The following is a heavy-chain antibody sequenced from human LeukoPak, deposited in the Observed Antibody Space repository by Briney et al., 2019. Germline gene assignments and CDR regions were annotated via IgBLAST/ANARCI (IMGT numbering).Heavy chain of an antibody. CDR3: ARTSQSGSPLLTHAFDI. Sequence: HPGGSLRLSCAASGFTFSSYEMNWVRQAPGKGLEWVSYISSSGSTIYYADSVKGRFTISRDNAKNSLYLQMNSLRAEDTAVYYCARTSQSGSPLLTHAFDIWGQGTMVTVSS. V-gene: IGHV3-48*03. CDR2: ISSSGSTI. CDR1: GFTFSSYE. J-gene: IGHJ3*02. D-gene: IGHD1-26*01.